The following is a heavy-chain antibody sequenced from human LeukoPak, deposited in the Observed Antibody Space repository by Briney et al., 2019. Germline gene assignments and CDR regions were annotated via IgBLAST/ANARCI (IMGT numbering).Heavy chain of an antibody. CDR2: INWNSGNT. D-gene: IGHD2-2*01. Sequence: GGSLRLSCAASGFTFHDYGMSWVRQVPGKGLEWVSGINWNSGNTGYADSVKGRFTISRDNAKNPLYLQMNDLRAEDTALYYCARAKACSSTTCPSDIWGLGTMVTVSS. V-gene: IGHV3-20*04. CDR3: ARAKACSSTTCPSDI. J-gene: IGHJ3*02. CDR1: GFTFHDYG.